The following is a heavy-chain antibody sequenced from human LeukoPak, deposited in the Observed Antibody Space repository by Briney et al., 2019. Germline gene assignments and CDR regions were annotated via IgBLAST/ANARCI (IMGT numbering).Heavy chain of an antibody. CDR1: GFTFNSHA. J-gene: IGHJ4*02. D-gene: IGHD2-21*02. Sequence: SGGSLRLSCAASGFTFNSHAMTWVRQAPGKGLEWVSGISAGGDNTYYADSVKGRFTISRDNSKNTLYLQTDSLRVEDTAVYYCAKGNYPDASCAGDCYYSYWGQGTLVPVSS. CDR3: AKGNYPDASCAGDCYYSY. V-gene: IGHV3-23*01. CDR2: ISAGGDNT.